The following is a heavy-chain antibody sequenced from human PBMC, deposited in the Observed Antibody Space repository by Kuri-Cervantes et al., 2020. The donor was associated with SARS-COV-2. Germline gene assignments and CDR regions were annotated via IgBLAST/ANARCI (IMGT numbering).Heavy chain of an antibody. D-gene: IGHD2-21*02. CDR3: ARVFCGGDCYSGFDY. Sequence: GESLKISCAASGFTFSGHWIHWVRQAPGKGLVWVSRIIPDGSYTNNADSVKGRFTLSRDNAKNMLFLQMNSLRAEDTAVYYCARVFCGGDCYSGFDYWGQGPLVTVSS. J-gene: IGHJ4*02. CDR2: IIPDGSYT. V-gene: IGHV3-74*01. CDR1: GFTFSGHW.